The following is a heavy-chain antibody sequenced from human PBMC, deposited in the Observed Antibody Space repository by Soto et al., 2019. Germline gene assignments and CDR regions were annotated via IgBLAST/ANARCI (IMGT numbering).Heavy chain of an antibody. J-gene: IGHJ4*02. Sequence: QVQLVQSGAEVKKPGSSVKLSCKTSGGTFRNYAINWVRQAPGQGLEWMGGSIPVFGTANYAQTFQGRFTITADESTSTAYMELSSLRSEDTAVYYCAIPLPKQQLVRGAFDHWGRGTLVTVAS. CDR1: GGTFRNYA. CDR3: AIPLPKQQLVRGAFDH. CDR2: SIPVFGTA. V-gene: IGHV1-69*01. D-gene: IGHD6-13*01.